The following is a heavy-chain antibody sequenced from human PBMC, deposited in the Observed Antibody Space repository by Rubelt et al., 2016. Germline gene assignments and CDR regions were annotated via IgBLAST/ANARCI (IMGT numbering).Heavy chain of an antibody. J-gene: IGHJ4*02. D-gene: IGHD6-6*01. V-gene: IGHV2-5*01. CDR2: IYWNDDK. CDR3: AHSRAARFLDY. CDR1: GFSLSSSAVG. Sequence: QITLKESGPTLVKPTQTLTLTCTFSGFSLSSSAVGVVWIRQPPGKALEWLALIYWNDDKRYNPSLMSRLTITKDTSKNQVVLTMTNMDPVDTATYYCAHSRAARFLDYWGQGTLVTVSS.